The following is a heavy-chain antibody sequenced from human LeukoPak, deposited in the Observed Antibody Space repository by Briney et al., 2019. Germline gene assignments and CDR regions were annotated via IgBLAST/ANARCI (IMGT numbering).Heavy chain of an antibody. CDR3: ARESFAARWD. V-gene: IGHV3-48*03. CDR2: ISTSGSTK. Sequence: PGGSLRLSCAASGFTFSSFEMNWVRQAPGKGLEWLSHISTSGSTKYYANSVKGRFTISRDNAENSVYLQMNSLTAEDTAVYYCARESFAARWDWGQGTLVTVSS. J-gene: IGHJ4*02. CDR1: GFTFSSFE. D-gene: IGHD6-6*01.